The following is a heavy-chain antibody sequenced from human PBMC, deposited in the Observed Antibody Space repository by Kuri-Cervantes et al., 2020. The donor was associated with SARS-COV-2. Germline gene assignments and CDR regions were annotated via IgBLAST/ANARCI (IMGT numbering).Heavy chain of an antibody. CDR2: ITPNTGAT. D-gene: IGHD3-3*01. CDR1: GYTFSAYF. J-gene: IGHJ5*02. Sequence: ASVKVSCKASGYTFSAYFLHWVRQAPGQGLEWLGWITPNTGATHYAQSFQGSVTMTSDTSIDTAYLDVSNLRSDDTAMYYCARTNTIFGVAIWGWFDPWGQGTLVTVSS. CDR3: ARTNTIFGVAIWGWFDP. V-gene: IGHV1-2*02.